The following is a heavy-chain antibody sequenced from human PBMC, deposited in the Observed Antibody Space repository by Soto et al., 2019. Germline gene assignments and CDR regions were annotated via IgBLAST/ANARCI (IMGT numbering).Heavy chain of an antibody. CDR1: GFTFSSYG. D-gene: IGHD2-21*02. CDR3: AKDAYCGGDCYPDY. Sequence: QVQLVESGGGVVQPGRSLRLSCAASGFTFSSYGMHWVRQAPGKGLEWVAVISYDGSNKYYADSVKGRFTISRDNSKNTLYLQMNSLRAEDTAVYYCAKDAYCGGDCYPDYWGQGTLVTVS. CDR2: ISYDGSNK. J-gene: IGHJ4*02. V-gene: IGHV3-30*18.